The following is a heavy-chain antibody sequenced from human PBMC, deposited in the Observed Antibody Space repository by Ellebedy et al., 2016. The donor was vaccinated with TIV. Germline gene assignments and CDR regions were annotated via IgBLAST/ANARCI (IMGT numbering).Heavy chain of an antibody. D-gene: IGHD3-10*01. J-gene: IGHJ5*02. V-gene: IGHV4-39*01. CDR2: IYYSGST. Sequence: SETLSLTCTVSGGSISGSSYYWGWIRQSPGKGLEWIGSIYYSGSTDYNPSLKSRVTISADTSKNQISLRLSSVTAADTAVYYCARWFGELLYVRWFDPWGQGTLVTVSS. CDR3: ARWFGELLYVRWFDP. CDR1: GGSISGSSYY.